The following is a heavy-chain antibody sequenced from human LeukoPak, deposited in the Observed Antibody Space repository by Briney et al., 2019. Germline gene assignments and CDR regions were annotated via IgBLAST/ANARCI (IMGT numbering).Heavy chain of an antibody. CDR1: GFTFSSYA. CDR2: ISGSGGST. D-gene: IGHD3-16*01. CDR3: ANEEPLYDYVWGSYLDY. V-gene: IGHV3-23*01. J-gene: IGHJ4*02. Sequence: GGSLRLSCAASGFTFSSYAMSWVRQAPGKGLEWVSAISGSGGSTYYADSVKGRFTISRDNSKSTLYLQMNSLRAEDTAVYYCANEEPLYDYVWGSYLDYWGQGTLVTVSS.